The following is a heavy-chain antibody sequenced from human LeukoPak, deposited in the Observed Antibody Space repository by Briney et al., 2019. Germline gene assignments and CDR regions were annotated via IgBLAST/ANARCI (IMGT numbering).Heavy chain of an antibody. Sequence: SETLSLTCAVSGGSISSETWWSWVRQSPEKGLEWIGEVYHGGNSNYNPSLKSRATISVDKSNNQFYLNLRSVTAADTAVYYCARNYRRLLWFGPQNWFDPWGQGTLVTVSS. CDR2: VYHGGNS. CDR1: GGSISSETW. V-gene: IGHV4-4*02. J-gene: IGHJ5*02. D-gene: IGHD3-10*01. CDR3: ARNYRRLLWFGPQNWFDP.